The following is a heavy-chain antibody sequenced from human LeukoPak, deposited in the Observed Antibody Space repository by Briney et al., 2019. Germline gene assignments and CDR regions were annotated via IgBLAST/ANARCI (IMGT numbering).Heavy chain of an antibody. J-gene: IGHJ4*02. CDR3: ARDLRSSGATMVRGPYYFDY. Sequence: GGSLRLSCAASGFTFSSYAMHWVRQAPGKGLEWVAVISYDGSNKYHADSVKGRFTISRGNSKNTLYLQMNSLRAEDTAVYYCARDLRSSGATMVRGPYYFDYWGQGTLVTVSS. CDR2: ISYDGSNK. D-gene: IGHD3-10*01. CDR1: GFTFSSYA. V-gene: IGHV3-30-3*01.